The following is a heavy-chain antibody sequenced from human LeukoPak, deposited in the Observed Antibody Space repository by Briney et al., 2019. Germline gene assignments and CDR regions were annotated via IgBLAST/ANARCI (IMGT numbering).Heavy chain of an antibody. CDR3: AREMRSPRGGFDY. J-gene: IGHJ4*02. D-gene: IGHD3-10*01. Sequence: SETLSLTCTVSSGSISSSSYYWGWIPQPPGMGLEWIGSMYYSGSTYYNPSLKSRVTIPVDTSKSQFSLKLSSVTAADTAVYYCAREMRSPRGGFDYWDQGTLVTVSS. V-gene: IGHV4-39*07. CDR1: SGSISSSSYY. CDR2: MYYSGST.